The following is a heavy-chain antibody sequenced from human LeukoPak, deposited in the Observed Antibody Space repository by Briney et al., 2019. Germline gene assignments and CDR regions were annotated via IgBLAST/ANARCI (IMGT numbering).Heavy chain of an antibody. V-gene: IGHV3-7*01. CDR3: ARPYGVGWSGLEH. CDR1: GFTFNNYW. Sequence: PGGSLRISCAASGFTFNNYWMTWVRQAPGKGLEWVANIKPEGSAQYYADSVRGRFTISRDNAKNSVFLHMNSLRAEDTAVYHCARPYGVGWSGLEHWGRETLVTVSS. J-gene: IGHJ4*02. D-gene: IGHD6-19*01. CDR2: IKPEGSAQ.